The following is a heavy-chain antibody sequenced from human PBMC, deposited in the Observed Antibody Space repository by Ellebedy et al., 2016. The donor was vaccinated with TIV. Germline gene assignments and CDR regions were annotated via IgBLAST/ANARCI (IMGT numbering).Heavy chain of an antibody. D-gene: IGHD2/OR15-2a*01. CDR2: ISRSSTNI. J-gene: IGHJ5*02. CDR3: ARDGVRLLHNWFDP. V-gene: IGHV3-21*01. Sequence: PGGSLRLSCVASGFTFSRYSMNWVRQAPGKGLEWVSCISRSSTNISYADSVKGRFTISRDNAKKSLYLQMNSLRAEDTALYYCARDGVRLLHNWFDPWGQGTLVIVSS. CDR1: GFTFSRYS.